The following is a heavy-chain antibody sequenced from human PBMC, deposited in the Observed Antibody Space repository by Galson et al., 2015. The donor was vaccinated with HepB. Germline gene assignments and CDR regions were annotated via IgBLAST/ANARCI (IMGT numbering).Heavy chain of an antibody. CDR2: INHSGST. D-gene: IGHD5-12*01. CDR1: GGSFSGYY. V-gene: IGHV4-34*01. J-gene: IGHJ4*02. CDR3: ASMATITKQPDY. Sequence: SETLSLTCAVYGGSFSGYYWSWIRQPPGKGLEWIGEINHSGSTNYNPSLKSRVTISVDTSKNQFSLKLSSVTAADTAVYYCASMATITKQPDYWGQGTLVTVSS.